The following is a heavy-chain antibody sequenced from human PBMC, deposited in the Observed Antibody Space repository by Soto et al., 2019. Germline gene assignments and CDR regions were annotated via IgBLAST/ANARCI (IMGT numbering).Heavy chain of an antibody. D-gene: IGHD3-22*01. J-gene: IGHJ5*02. CDR3: ARVGPWVPYYYDSSPYTFENWFDP. CDR2: SYHGGST. Sequence: SETLSLTCAVSGYSISRGYYWGCLRQPPGKGLEGIGSSYHGGSTYYNPSLNSRVTLSIDMTNNHVSLILNSVTAADTAVYYCARVGPWVPYYYDSSPYTFENWFDPWGQGTLVTVSS. CDR1: GYSISRGYY. V-gene: IGHV4-38-2*01.